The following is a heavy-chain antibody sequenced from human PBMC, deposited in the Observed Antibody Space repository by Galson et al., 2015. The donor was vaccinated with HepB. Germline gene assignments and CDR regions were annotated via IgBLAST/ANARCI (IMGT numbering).Heavy chain of an antibody. Sequence: SVKVSCKASGYTFTSYAMHWVRQAPGQRLEWMGWINAGNGNTKYSQKFQGRVTITRDTSASTAYMELSSLRSEDTAVYYCARSHYYDSSGYYFAEGSPGFDPWGQGTLVTVSS. V-gene: IGHV1-3*01. D-gene: IGHD3-22*01. CDR1: GYTFTSYA. CDR3: ARSHYYDSSGYYFAEGSPGFDP. CDR2: INAGNGNT. J-gene: IGHJ5*02.